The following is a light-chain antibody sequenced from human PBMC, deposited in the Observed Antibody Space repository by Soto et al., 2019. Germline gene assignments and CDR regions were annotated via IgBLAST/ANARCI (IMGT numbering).Light chain of an antibody. Sequence: HSALTQPASVSGSPGQSITISCTGTSSDIGSYNLVSWYQQHPGKAPKLMIYEGNKRPSGVSNRFSGSKSGNTASLTISGLQTEDEANYYCCSYAGSSTLFVFGTGTKVTVL. J-gene: IGLJ1*01. CDR3: CSYAGSSTLFV. CDR2: EGN. V-gene: IGLV2-23*03. CDR1: SSDIGSYNL.